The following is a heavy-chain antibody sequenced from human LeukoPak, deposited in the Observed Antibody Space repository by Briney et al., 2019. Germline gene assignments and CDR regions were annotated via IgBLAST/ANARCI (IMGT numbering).Heavy chain of an antibody. CDR1: GYSLTNYY. CDR3: ARGAPTTRIGAGRFDY. J-gene: IGHJ4*02. Sequence: SVNVSCKAFGYSLTNYYVHWVRQAPGQGREWMGEINASGGSTSYAQTCQGRITVTRDSYTKTACMDLSRERRAEPATSYCARGAPTTRIGAGRFDYWGQGSLLTVGS. CDR2: INASGGST. D-gene: IGHD5-12*01. V-gene: IGHV1-46*01.